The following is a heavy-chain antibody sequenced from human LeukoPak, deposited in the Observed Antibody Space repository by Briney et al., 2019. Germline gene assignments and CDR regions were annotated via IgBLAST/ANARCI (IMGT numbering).Heavy chain of an antibody. CDR1: GGSISGYY. J-gene: IGHJ4*02. Sequence: SETLSLTCTVSGGSISGYYWSWIRQPPGRGLEYIGYIYYSGNTNDNPALQSRVTISVDTSKNQFSLNLNSVTAADTAVYYCARLNTIGGTYPHNDYWGQGILVTVSS. D-gene: IGHD1-26*01. V-gene: IGHV4-59*01. CDR2: IYYSGNT. CDR3: ARLNTIGGTYPHNDY.